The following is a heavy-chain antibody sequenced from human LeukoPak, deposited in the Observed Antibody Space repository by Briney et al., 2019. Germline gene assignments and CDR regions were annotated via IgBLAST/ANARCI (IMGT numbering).Heavy chain of an antibody. D-gene: IGHD4-23*01. CDR3: ARGDYGGTYYYYYYMDV. V-gene: IGHV4-34*01. CDR1: GGSFSGYY. J-gene: IGHJ6*03. Sequence: SETLSLTCAAYGGSFSGYYWSWIRQPPGKGLEWIGEINHSGSTNYNPSLKSRVTISVDTSKNQFSLKLSSVTAADTAVYYCARGDYGGTYYYYYYMDVWGKGTTVTVSS. CDR2: INHSGST.